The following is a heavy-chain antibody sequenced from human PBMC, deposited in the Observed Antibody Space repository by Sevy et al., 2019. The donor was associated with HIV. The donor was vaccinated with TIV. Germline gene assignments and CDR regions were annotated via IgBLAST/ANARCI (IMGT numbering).Heavy chain of an antibody. V-gene: IGHV3-48*02. D-gene: IGHD3-16*02. J-gene: IGHJ4*02. Sequence: GGFLRLSCAASGFTFSSYSMNWVRQAPGKGLEWLSYISSSSSAIYYADSVKGRFTISRDNAKNSLYLQMNSLRDEDTAVYFCARVQYYHYVWGSYRYDYWGQGTLVTVSS. CDR3: ARVQYYHYVWGSYRYDY. CDR2: ISSSSSAI. CDR1: GFTFSSYS.